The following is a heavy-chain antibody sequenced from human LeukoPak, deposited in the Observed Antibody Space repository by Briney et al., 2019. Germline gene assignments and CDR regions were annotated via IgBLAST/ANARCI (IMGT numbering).Heavy chain of an antibody. CDR2: IIPSYGTS. CDR3: ARFGRPTGTTSRRPLNSMYYNHGMDV. D-gene: IGHD1-7*01. V-gene: IGHV1-69*01. Sequence: SVKVSCKASGGTFGSYGISWVRQPPGQGLEWMGGIIPSYGTSNYAQKFQGRVTITAGASTSTAYMELSSLRSDDTAVYYCARFGRPTGTTSRRPLNSMYYNHGMDVWGQGTTVTVSS. CDR1: GGTFGSYG. J-gene: IGHJ6*02.